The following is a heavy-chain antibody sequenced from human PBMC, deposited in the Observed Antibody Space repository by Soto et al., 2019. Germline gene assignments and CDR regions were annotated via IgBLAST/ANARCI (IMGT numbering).Heavy chain of an antibody. CDR2: ISGSGTTT. CDR1: GFTFSDSY. V-gene: IGHV3-23*01. J-gene: IGHJ6*02. Sequence: GGSLRLSCAASGFTFSDSYMTWVRQAPGRGLEWVSAISGSGTTTYYADSVKGRFTISGDNPKNTVYLQMNSLRVEDTAVYYCAKGPTIFGVVITFEYYYGMDVWGQGTTVTVSS. CDR3: AKGPTIFGVVITFEYYYGMDV. D-gene: IGHD3-3*01.